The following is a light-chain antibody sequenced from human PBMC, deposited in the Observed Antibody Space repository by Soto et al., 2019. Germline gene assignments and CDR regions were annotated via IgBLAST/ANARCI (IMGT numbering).Light chain of an antibody. Sequence: QSALTQPASVSGSPGQSIAISCTGTSSDLGRYNYVSWYQQYLGKAPKLIIYDVSSRPSGVSNRFSGSKSGNTASLTISGLQAEDEADSYYSSSTSTTTEVFGTGTNVTVL. CDR2: DVS. CDR3: SSSTSTTTEV. J-gene: IGLJ1*01. CDR1: SSDLGRYNY. V-gene: IGLV2-14*03.